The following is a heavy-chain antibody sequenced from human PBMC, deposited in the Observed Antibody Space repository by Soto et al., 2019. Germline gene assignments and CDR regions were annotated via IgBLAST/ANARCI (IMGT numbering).Heavy chain of an antibody. J-gene: IGHJ4*01. Sequence: KPSETLSLTCTVSGGSMRSYYWSWIRQPPGKGLEWIGYIYYSGSTYYNPSFKSRVTFSVDTSKNQFSLKLSSVTAADTAVYYCATVGTWNYFFDSWGHGTLVTVSS. CDR3: ATVGTWNYFFDS. D-gene: IGHD1-7*01. CDR1: GGSMRSYY. CDR2: IYYSGST. V-gene: IGHV4-59*01.